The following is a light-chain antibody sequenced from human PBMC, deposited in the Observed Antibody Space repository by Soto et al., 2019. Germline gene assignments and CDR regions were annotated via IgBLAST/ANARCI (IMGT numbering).Light chain of an antibody. J-gene: IGLJ2*01. V-gene: IGLV3-1*01. CDR1: KLGGKF. Sequence: SYELTQPPSVSVSPGQTASISCSGDKLGGKFASWYQQTPGQSHVLVIYQDTKRPSGIPERFSGSNSGNSASLTISGTQAMDEADYYCQTWDSNTVVFGGGTKVTVL. CDR2: QDT. CDR3: QTWDSNTVV.